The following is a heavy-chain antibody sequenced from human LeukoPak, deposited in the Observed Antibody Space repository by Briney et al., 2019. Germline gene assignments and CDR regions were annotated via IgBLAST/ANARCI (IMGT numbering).Heavy chain of an antibody. V-gene: IGHV4-34*01. CDR1: GGCFSGYY. CDR3: ARESSSSSSWFDP. J-gene: IGHJ5*02. CDR2: INHSGST. D-gene: IGHD6-6*01. Sequence: PSETMSLTSAVYGGCFSGYYWSWIRQPPGKGLDWIGEINHSGSTNYNPSLKSRVTISVDTSKNQFSLKLSSVTAADTAVYYCARESSSSSSWFDPWGQGTLVTVSS.